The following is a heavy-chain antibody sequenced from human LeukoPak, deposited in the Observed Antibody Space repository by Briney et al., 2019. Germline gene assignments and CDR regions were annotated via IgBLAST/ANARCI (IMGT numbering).Heavy chain of an antibody. CDR3: ARHGTISSLSYFYY. CDR2: IHNSGRT. V-gene: IGHV4-4*08. CDR1: GGSVSSYY. D-gene: IGHD1-14*01. Sequence: SETLSLTCSVSGGSVSSYYWRWLRQSPGKGLEWIGYIHNSGRTNYNPSLKSRVTGFVDTSKNQVSLRLSSVTAADTAVYYCARHGTISSLSYFYYWGQGALVTVSS. J-gene: IGHJ4*02.